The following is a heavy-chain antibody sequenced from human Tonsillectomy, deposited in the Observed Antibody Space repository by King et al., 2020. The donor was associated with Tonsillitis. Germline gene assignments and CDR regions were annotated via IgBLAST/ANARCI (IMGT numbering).Heavy chain of an antibody. Sequence: VQLVESGGGLVKPGGSLRLSCAASGFTFSDYYMSWIRQAPGKGLEWVSYISTSGSTISYADSVKGRFTISRDNAENSLFLQMNSLRAEDTAVYYCARSSYYYDRSGYNLYYFDYWGQETLVTVSS. CDR1: GFTFSDYY. CDR2: ISTSGSTI. D-gene: IGHD3-22*01. J-gene: IGHJ4*02. CDR3: ARSSYYYDRSGYNLYYFDY. V-gene: IGHV3-11*01.